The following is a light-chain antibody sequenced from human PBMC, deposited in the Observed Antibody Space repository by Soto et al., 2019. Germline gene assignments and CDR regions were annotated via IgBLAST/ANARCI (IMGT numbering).Light chain of an antibody. V-gene: IGKV1-5*03. CDR3: QDYNGYPRT. CDR1: QSISSW. J-gene: IGKJ1*01. CDR2: KAS. Sequence: DIQMTQSPSALSASVGDRVTITCRASQSISSWLAWYQQKPGKVPKVLIYKASSLESGVPSRFSGSGSGTEFTLTISSLQPDDSATYYCQDYNGYPRTVGQGTKVEVK.